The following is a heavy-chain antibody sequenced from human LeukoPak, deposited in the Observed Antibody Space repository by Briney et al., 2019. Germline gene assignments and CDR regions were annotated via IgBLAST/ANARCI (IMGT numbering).Heavy chain of an antibody. CDR1: GYTFTSYY. Sequence: ASVKVSCKASGYTFTSYYMHWVRQAPGQGLEWMGIINPSGGSTSYAQKFQGRVTMTRDTSTSTVYMELNSLRAEDTAVYYCAREGDPTYYDFWSGYQPRIYYFDYWGQGTLVTVSS. J-gene: IGHJ4*02. CDR2: INPSGGST. D-gene: IGHD3-3*01. V-gene: IGHV1-46*01. CDR3: AREGDPTYYDFWSGYQPRIYYFDY.